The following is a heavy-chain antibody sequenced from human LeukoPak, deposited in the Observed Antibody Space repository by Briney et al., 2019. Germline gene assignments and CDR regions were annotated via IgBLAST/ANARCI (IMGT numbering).Heavy chain of an antibody. CDR2: MNPNSGNT. CDR3: TTLPDIYYDRGAFDI. D-gene: IGHD3-22*01. J-gene: IGHJ3*02. V-gene: IGHV1-8*01. Sequence: GASVKVSCKASGYTFTSYDINWVRQATGQGLEWMGWMNPNSGNTGYAQKFQGRVTMTEDTSTDTAYMELSSLRSEDTAVYYCTTLPDIYYDRGAFDIWGQGTMVTVSS. CDR1: GYTFTSYD.